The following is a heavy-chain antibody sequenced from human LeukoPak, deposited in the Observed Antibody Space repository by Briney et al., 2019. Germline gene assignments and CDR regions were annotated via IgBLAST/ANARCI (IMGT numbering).Heavy chain of an antibody. Sequence: PSETLSLTCTVSGGSISSYYWSWIRQPPGKGLEWIGYIYYSGSTNYNPSLKSRVTMSVDTSKNQFSLKLSSVTAADTAVYYCARGDGYQAEFDYWGQGTLVTVSS. D-gene: IGHD5-24*01. CDR3: ARGDGYQAEFDY. CDR1: GGSISSYY. V-gene: IGHV4-59*12. J-gene: IGHJ4*02. CDR2: IYYSGST.